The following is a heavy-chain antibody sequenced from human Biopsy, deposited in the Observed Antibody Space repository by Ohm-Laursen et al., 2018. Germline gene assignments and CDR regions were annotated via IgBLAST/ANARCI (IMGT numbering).Heavy chain of an antibody. D-gene: IGHD3-22*01. CDR3: TRGGYYYDSLAYYYWFDP. CDR2: INAKTGDT. V-gene: IGHV1-2*02. CDR1: GYTFTGYH. Sequence: ASVKVSCKSSGYTFTGYHVHWVRQAPGQGLEWMGWINAKTGDTNYAQKFQGRVTMTRDTSTSTAYVDLSSLRSDDTAVYYCTRGGYYYDSLAYYYWFDPWGQGTLVTVSS. J-gene: IGHJ5*02.